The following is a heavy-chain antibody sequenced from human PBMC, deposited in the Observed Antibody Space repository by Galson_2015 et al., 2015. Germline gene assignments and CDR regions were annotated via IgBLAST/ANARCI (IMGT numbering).Heavy chain of an antibody. J-gene: IGHJ6*02. CDR3: ARGNFLLDNVPP. Sequence: SLRLSCAASGFSLSDYNMNWVRQAPGKGQEWISYITASGHIIYYADSVRGRFTISRDRANNLLYLQMDSLRVDDTAVYYCARGNFLLDNVPPWGQGTTVTVSS. D-gene: IGHD2/OR15-2a*01. CDR2: ITASGHII. V-gene: IGHV3-48*03. CDR1: GFSLSDYN.